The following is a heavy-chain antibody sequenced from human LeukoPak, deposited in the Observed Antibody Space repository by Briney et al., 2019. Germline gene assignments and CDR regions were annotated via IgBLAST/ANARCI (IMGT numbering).Heavy chain of an antibody. D-gene: IGHD5-18*01. CDR3: ARDTEGYTYGYYYYGMDV. CDR1: GFTFDDYA. CDR2: ISGDSGST. V-gene: IGHV3-43*02. Sequence: GGSLRLSCAASGFTFDDYAMHWVRQAPGKGLEWVSLISGDSGSTFYADSVKGRFTISRENSKNSLYLQMNSLGSDDTALYYCARDTEGYTYGYYYYGMDVWGQGTTVTVSS. J-gene: IGHJ6*02.